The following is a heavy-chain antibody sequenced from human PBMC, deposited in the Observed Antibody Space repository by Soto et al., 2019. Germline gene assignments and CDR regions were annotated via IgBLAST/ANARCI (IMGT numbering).Heavy chain of an antibody. J-gene: IGHJ3*01. CDR2: IYPGDSDT. V-gene: IGHV5-51*01. CDR1: GYSFTSYW. D-gene: IGHD1-26*01. CDR3: TRGILSGIAGVWV. Sequence: GESLKISCKGSGYSFTSYWIAWVRQMPGKGLEWMGIIYPGDSDTRYSPSFQGQVTISADKSISTAYLQWNSLKASDTAMYYCTRGILSGIAGVWVWGQGTMVTVSS.